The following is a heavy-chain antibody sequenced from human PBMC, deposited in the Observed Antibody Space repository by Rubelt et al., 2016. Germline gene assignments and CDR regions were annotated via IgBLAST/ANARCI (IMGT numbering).Heavy chain of an antibody. CDR3: ARAQRIRLLMVYAPTFDY. J-gene: IGHJ4*02. Sequence: QVQLVQSGAEVKKPGASVKVSCKASGYTFTSYGISWVRQAPGQGLEWMGWISDYNGHTKYSQKFQGRVTITRDTSASTTYMELSSLRSEDTAVYYCARAQRIRLLMVYAPTFDYWGQGTLVTVSS. V-gene: IGHV1-18*01. CDR2: ISDYNGHT. D-gene: IGHD2-8*01. CDR1: GYTFTSYG.